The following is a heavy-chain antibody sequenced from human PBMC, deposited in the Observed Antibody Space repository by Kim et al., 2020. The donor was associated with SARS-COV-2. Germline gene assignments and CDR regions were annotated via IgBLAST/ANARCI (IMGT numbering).Heavy chain of an antibody. CDR1: GFSFSNAW. Sequence: GGSLRLSCAASGFSFSNAWMTWVRQAPGKGLEWVGRIKRKSEGETTDYATPVKGRFTISRDDSKKTVYLQMNSLKTEDTAVYYCAANWLDVWGQGTTVTVSS. CDR3: AANWLDV. CDR2: IKRKSEGETT. J-gene: IGHJ6*02. V-gene: IGHV3-15*01.